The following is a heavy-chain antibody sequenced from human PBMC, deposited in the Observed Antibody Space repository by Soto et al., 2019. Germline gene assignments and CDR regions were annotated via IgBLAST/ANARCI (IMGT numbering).Heavy chain of an antibody. V-gene: IGHV4-59*01. Sequence: SETLSLTCTVSGGSISSYYWSWIRQPPGKGLEWIGYIYYSGSTNYNPSLKSRVTISVDTSKNQFSLKLSSVTAADTAVYYCAREVINQLLWGYYMDVWGKGTTVTVSS. CDR1: GGSISSYY. CDR3: AREVINQLLWGYYMDV. CDR2: IYYSGST. D-gene: IGHD2-2*01. J-gene: IGHJ6*03.